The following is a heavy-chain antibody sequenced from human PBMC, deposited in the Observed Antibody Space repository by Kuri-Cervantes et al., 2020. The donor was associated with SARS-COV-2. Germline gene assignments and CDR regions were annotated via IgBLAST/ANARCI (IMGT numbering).Heavy chain of an antibody. J-gene: IGHJ5*02. V-gene: IGHV1-3*01. CDR2: INAGNGNT. D-gene: IGHD6-13*01. CDR1: GYTFTSYA. Sequence: ASVKVSCKASGYTFTSYAMHWVRQAPGQRLEWMGWINAGNGNTKYSQKFQGRVTITRDTSASTAYMELSSLRSEDTAVYYCARGLGSSWSHNWFDPWGQGTLVTVSS. CDR3: ARGLGSSWSHNWFDP.